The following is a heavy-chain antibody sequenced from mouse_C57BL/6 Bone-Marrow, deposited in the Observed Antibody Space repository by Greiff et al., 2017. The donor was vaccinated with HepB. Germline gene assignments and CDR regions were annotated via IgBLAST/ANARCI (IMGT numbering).Heavy chain of an antibody. CDR2: INPNNGGT. CDR3: GGYYWYFDV. J-gene: IGHJ1*03. D-gene: IGHD2-2*01. V-gene: IGHV1-22*01. Sequence: VHVKQSGPELVKPGASVKMSCKASGYTFTDYNMHWVKQSHGKSLEWIGYINPNNGGTSYNQKFKGKATLTVNKSSSTAYMELRSLTSEDSAVYYCGGYYWYFDVWGTGTTVTVSS. CDR1: GYTFTDYN.